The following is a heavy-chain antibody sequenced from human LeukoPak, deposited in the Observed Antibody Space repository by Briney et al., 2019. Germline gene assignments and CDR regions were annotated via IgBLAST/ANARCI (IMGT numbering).Heavy chain of an antibody. Sequence: GGSLRLSCAASGFRFSSYAMSWVRQAPGKGLEWISSISGSVGNTNYADSVKGRFTTSRDNSKNTLYLQMNSLRAEDTAIYFCAKFPQSVVGTTQFDFWGQGTLVTVSS. D-gene: IGHD2-15*01. CDR2: ISGSVGNT. CDR1: GFRFSSYA. CDR3: AKFPQSVVGTTQFDF. J-gene: IGHJ4*02. V-gene: IGHV3-23*01.